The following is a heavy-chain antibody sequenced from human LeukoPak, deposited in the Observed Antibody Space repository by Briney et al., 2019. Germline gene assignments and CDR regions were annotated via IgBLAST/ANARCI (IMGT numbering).Heavy chain of an antibody. Sequence: GGPLRLSCAASGFPFSNYWMIWVRQAQGKGLEWVGNIKEDGSEKRYADSVRGRFTISRDNAQTTIYLQMNSLRAEDTAVYYCARASKPWLQLTWGQGTLVTVSS. J-gene: IGHJ5*02. CDR1: GFPFSNYW. CDR3: ARASKPWLQLT. CDR2: IKEDGSEK. D-gene: IGHD5-24*01. V-gene: IGHV3-7*05.